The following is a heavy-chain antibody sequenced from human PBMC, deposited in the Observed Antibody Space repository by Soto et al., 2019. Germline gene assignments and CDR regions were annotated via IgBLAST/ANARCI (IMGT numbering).Heavy chain of an antibody. D-gene: IGHD2-15*01. CDR2: ISSSSSYI. CDR3: ARDRPVVASNAFDI. Sequence: PVGSLRLSCAASGFTFSSYSMNWVRQAPGKGLEWVSSISSSSSYIYYADSVKGRFTISRDNAKNSLYLQMNSLRAEDTAVYYCARDRPVVASNAFDIWGQGTMVTVSS. V-gene: IGHV3-21*01. J-gene: IGHJ3*02. CDR1: GFTFSSYS.